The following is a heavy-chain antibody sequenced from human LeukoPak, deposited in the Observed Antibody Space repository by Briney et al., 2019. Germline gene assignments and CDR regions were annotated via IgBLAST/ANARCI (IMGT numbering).Heavy chain of an antibody. J-gene: IGHJ4*02. D-gene: IGHD3-10*01. V-gene: IGHV1-8*01. CDR2: MNPNSGNT. CDR3: ARRTGVLLWFGDRQGYYFDY. CDR1: GYTFTSYD. Sequence: EASVKVSCKASGYTFTSYDINWVRQATGQGLEWMGWMNPNSGNTGYAQKFQGRVTMTRNTSISTAYMELSSLRSEGTAVYYCARRTGVLLWFGDRQGYYFDYWGQGTLVTVSS.